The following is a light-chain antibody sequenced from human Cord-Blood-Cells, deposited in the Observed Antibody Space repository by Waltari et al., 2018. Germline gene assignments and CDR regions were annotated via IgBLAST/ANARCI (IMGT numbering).Light chain of an antibody. CDR2: DVS. V-gene: IGLV2-11*01. CDR1: SSDVGGYNY. Sequence: QSALTQPRSVSGSPGQSVTISCTGTSSDVGGYNYVSWYQQYPGKAPKLMIYDVSKRPSGVPDRFSGSKSGNTASLTISVLQAEDEADYYCCSYAGSYTWVFGGGTKLTVL. J-gene: IGLJ3*02. CDR3: CSYAGSYTWV.